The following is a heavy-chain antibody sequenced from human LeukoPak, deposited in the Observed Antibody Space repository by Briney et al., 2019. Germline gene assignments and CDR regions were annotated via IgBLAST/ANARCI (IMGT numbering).Heavy chain of an antibody. CDR3: ARDAIVGATNFDY. D-gene: IGHD1-26*01. CDR1: GGTFSSYA. CDR2: IIPIFGTA. Sequence: ASVKVSCKASGGTFSSYASSWVRQAPGQGLERMGRIIPIFGTANYAQKFQGRVTITADKSTSTAYMELSSMRSEDTAVYYCARDAIVGATNFDYWGQGTLVTVSS. J-gene: IGHJ4*02. V-gene: IGHV1-69*06.